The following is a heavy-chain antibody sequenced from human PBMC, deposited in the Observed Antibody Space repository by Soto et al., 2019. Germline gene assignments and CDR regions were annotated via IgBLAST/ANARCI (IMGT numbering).Heavy chain of an antibody. V-gene: IGHV3-33*01. CDR1: GFTFNSYG. D-gene: IGHD6-19*01. J-gene: IGHJ6*02. CDR2: IWYDGNTK. CDR3: ARPLVAPVAGPYYYGMDV. Sequence: GGSLRLSCAASGFTFNSYGFNWVRQAPGKGLEWVAVIWYDGNTKYYADSVKGRFTISRDNLKNTLYLQMNSLTAEDTAVYYCARPLVAPVAGPYYYGMDVWGQGTTVTVSS.